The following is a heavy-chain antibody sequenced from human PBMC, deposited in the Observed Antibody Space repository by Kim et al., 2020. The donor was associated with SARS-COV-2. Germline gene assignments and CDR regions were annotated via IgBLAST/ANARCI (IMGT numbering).Heavy chain of an antibody. D-gene: IGHD2-2*02. V-gene: IGHV1-69*13. J-gene: IGHJ6*02. CDR1: GDAFSNYA. CDR2: IMPIFGTT. CDR3: ANHTGNMDV. Sequence: SVKVSCKASGDAFSNYAISWVRQAPGQGLEWMGEIMPIFGTTKYAQKFQDRFTITADGSTNTAYMELSRLTSEDTAVYYCANHTGNMDVWGQGTTIFVSS.